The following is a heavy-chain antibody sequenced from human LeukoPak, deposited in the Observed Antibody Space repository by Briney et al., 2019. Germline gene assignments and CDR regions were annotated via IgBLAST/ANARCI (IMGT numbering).Heavy chain of an antibody. CDR1: GGSFSGYY. Sequence: PSETLSLTCAVYGGSFSGYYWSWIRQPPGKGLEWIGEINHSGSTNYNPSLKSRVTISVDTSKNQFSLKLSSVTAADTAVYYCARLSQEAAMVYYYYYGMDVWVQGTTVTVSS. D-gene: IGHD2-2*01. CDR2: INHSGST. J-gene: IGHJ6*02. CDR3: ARLSQEAAMVYYYYYGMDV. V-gene: IGHV4-34*01.